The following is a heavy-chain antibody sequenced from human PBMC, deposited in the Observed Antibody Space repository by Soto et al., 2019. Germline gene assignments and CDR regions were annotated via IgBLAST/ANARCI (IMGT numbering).Heavy chain of an antibody. Sequence: SETLSLTCAVYVGSFSGYYWTLIRQPPGKGLECIWEINHSGSTTYNPSLKSRVTISVDTSRNQFSLKLSSVTAADTAVFYCARRVESSALYFAPWGKGNLVTAPQ. CDR1: VGSFSGYY. CDR3: ARRVESSALYFAP. J-gene: IGHJ5*02. V-gene: IGHV4-34*01. D-gene: IGHD6-25*01. CDR2: INHSGST.